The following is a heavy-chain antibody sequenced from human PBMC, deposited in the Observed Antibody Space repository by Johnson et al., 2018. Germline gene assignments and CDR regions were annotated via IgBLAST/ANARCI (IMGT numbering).Heavy chain of an antibody. V-gene: IGHV3-30-3*01. CDR1: GFTLSNYA. Sequence: QVQLVESGGGVVQPGRSLRLSCAASGFTLSNYAMHWVRQAPGKGLEWVAVISYDGSNQYYADSVKGRFPIPRDNSKTTLYLQINSLRAEETAVYYWERAHGYYYNMDVWGKGTTVTVSS. CDR3: ERAHGYYYNMDV. CDR2: ISYDGSNQ. J-gene: IGHJ6*03.